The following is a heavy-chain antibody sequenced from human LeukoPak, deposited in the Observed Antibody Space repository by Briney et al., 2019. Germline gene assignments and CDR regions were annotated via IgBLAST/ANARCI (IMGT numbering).Heavy chain of an antibody. J-gene: IGHJ5*02. Sequence: GGSLRLSCAASGFPFSSFAMSWVRQAPRKGLEWVSSINGPGDNTWYADSVKGRFIISRDNPKNTLYLQMNSLRAEDTAIYYCAKDLRYVGSRKDWFDPWGQGTLVTVSS. V-gene: IGHV3-23*01. CDR3: AKDLRYVGSRKDWFDP. CDR1: GFPFSSFA. D-gene: IGHD3-10*02. CDR2: INGPGDNT.